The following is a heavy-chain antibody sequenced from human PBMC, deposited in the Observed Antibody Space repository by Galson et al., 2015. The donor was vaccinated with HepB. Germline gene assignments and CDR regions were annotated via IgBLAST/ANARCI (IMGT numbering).Heavy chain of an antibody. D-gene: IGHD1-26*01. CDR2: ISFYRDNK. J-gene: IGHJ6*02. Sequence: SLRLSCAASGFIFKNYAMHWVRQAPGKGLEWVAFISFYRDNKYYADSVRGRFTISRDNFQNALDLQMNSLRPDDTAVYYCAKVAHADYNYNGLDVWGQGTTVIVSS. V-gene: IGHV3-30-3*01. CDR3: AKVAHADYNYNGLDV. CDR1: GFIFKNYA.